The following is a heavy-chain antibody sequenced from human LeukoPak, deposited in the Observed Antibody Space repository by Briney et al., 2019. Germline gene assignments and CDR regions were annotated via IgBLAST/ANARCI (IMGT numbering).Heavy chain of an antibody. D-gene: IGHD1-7*01. CDR2: IYYSGST. Sequence: SETLSLTCTVSGGSISNSNYYWGWIRQPPGKGLEWIGSIYYSGSTYYNPSLKSRVTISVDTSKNQFSLKLSSVTAADTAVYYCARTKEYNWNYRYYFDYWGQGTLVTVSS. J-gene: IGHJ4*02. CDR3: ARTKEYNWNYRYYFDY. CDR1: GGSISNSNYY. V-gene: IGHV4-39*01.